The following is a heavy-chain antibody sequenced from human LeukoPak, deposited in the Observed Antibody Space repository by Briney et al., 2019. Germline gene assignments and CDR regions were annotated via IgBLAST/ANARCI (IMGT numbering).Heavy chain of an antibody. J-gene: IGHJ4*02. CDR1: GGSISSGGYY. CDR3: ARDTAMVNAHYFDY. D-gene: IGHD5-18*01. V-gene: IGHV4-31*02. CDR2: IYHSGST. Sequence: SETLSLTCTVSGGSISSGGYYWSWIRQHPGKGLEWIGYIYHSGSTYYNPSLKSRVTISVDTSKNQFSLKLSSVTAADMAVYYCARDTAMVNAHYFDYWGQGTLVTASS.